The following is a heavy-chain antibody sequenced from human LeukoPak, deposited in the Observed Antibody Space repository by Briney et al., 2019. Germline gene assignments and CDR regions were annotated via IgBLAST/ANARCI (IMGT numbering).Heavy chain of an antibody. CDR2: FDPEDGET. D-gene: IGHD3-9*01. Sequence: ASVKVSCKVSGYTLTELSMHWVRRAPGKGLEWMGGFDPEDGETIYAQKFQGRVTMTEDTSTDTAYMELSSLRSEDTAVYYCATAKSNYDILTGYYFWGFAFDIWGQGTMVTVSS. J-gene: IGHJ3*02. CDR3: ATAKSNYDILTGYYFWGFAFDI. CDR1: GYTLTELS. V-gene: IGHV1-24*01.